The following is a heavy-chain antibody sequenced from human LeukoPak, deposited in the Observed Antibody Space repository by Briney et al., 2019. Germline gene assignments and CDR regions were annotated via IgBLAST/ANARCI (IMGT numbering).Heavy chain of an antibody. D-gene: IGHD3-3*01. CDR1: GGSISSYY. Sequence: SETLSLTCTVSGGSISSYYWSWIRQPPGKGLEWIGYIYYSGSTNYNPSLKSRVTISVDTSKNQFSLELSSVTAADTAVYYCARATDRGVIAYWGRGTLVTVSS. J-gene: IGHJ4*02. V-gene: IGHV4-59*01. CDR2: IYYSGST. CDR3: ARATDRGVIAY.